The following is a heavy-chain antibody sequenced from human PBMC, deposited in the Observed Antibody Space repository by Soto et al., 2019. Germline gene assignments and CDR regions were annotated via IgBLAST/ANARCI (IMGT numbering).Heavy chain of an antibody. CDR3: ASGYYGSGSYYNGVRTGYYYYGMDV. D-gene: IGHD3-10*01. J-gene: IGHJ6*02. V-gene: IGHV1-18*01. Sequence: GASVKVSCKASGYTFTSYGISWVRQAPGQGLEWMGWISAYNGNTNYAQKLQGRVTMTTDTSTSTAYMELRSLRSDDTAVYYCASGYYGSGSYYNGVRTGYYYYGMDVWGQGTTVTVAS. CDR1: GYTFTSYG. CDR2: ISAYNGNT.